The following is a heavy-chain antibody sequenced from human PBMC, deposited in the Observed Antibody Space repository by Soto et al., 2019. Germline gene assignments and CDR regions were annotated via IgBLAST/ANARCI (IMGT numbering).Heavy chain of an antibody. V-gene: IGHV1-18*01. J-gene: IGHJ4*02. CDR2: ISAHRGHT. Sequence: QVQLVQSAPELTKPGASVKVSCRVSGHISGHYGISWVRLRAGQGLEWMGWISAHRGHTNYAHKFRGRVTMTTDPSTAAVSMELTNLLSDDTAGYFCARDGDQWDQRVCDNWGQGTLVTVSS. D-gene: IGHD1-26*01. CDR1: GHISGHYG. CDR3: ARDGDQWDQRVCDN.